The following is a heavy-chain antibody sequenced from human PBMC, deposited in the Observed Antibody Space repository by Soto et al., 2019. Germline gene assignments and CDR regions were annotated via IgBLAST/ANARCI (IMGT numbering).Heavy chain of an antibody. Sequence: EVQLLESGGGLVQPGVSLRLSCAASGFTFSSYAMSWVRQAPGKGLEWVSAISGSGGSTYYADSVKGRFTISRDNSKNTLYQQINSLRDEDTAVYYCAKDPAADQRVWYFDYWGQGTLVTVSS. J-gene: IGHJ4*02. CDR3: AKDPAADQRVWYFDY. CDR1: GFTFSSYA. D-gene: IGHD2-2*01. CDR2: ISGSGGST. V-gene: IGHV3-23*01.